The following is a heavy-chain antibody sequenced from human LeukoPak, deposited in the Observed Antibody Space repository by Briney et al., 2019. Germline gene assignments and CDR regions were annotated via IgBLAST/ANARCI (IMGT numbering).Heavy chain of an antibody. J-gene: IGHJ6*03. D-gene: IGHD3-3*01. CDR3: AREPSYDFWSGYYRYYYMDV. CDR1: GFTFSSYW. CDR2: IKQDGSEK. Sequence: GGSLRLSCAASGFTFSSYWMSWVRQAPGKGLEWVANIKQDGSEKYYVDSVKGRFTISRDNSKNTLYVQMKSLRAEDTAVYYCAREPSYDFWSGYYRYYYMDVWGKGTTVTVSS. V-gene: IGHV3-7*01.